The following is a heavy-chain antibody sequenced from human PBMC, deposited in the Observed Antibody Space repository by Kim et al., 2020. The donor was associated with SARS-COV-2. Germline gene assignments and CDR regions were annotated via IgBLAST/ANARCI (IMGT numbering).Heavy chain of an antibody. J-gene: IGHJ4*02. Sequence: GESLKIPCKGSGYSFTSYWIGWVRQMPGKGLEWMGIIYPGDSDTRYSPSFQGQVTISADKSISTAYLQWSSLKASDTAMYYCARLGSRWGYDSSGYYLFGYWGQGTLVTVSS. CDR1: GYSFTSYW. D-gene: IGHD3-22*01. CDR3: ARLGSRWGYDSSGYYLFGY. CDR2: IYPGDSDT. V-gene: IGHV5-51*01.